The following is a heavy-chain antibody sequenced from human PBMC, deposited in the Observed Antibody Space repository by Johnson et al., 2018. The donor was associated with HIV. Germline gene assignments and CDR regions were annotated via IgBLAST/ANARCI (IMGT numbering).Heavy chain of an antibody. V-gene: IGHV3-74*02. CDR3: AKWGRGDAFDI. J-gene: IGHJ3*02. CDR2: INSDGSST. CDR1: GFTFSNAW. Sequence: VQLVESGGGLVKPGGSLRLSCAASGFTFSNAWMSWVRQAPGKGLVWVSRINSDGSSTSYADSVKGRFTISRDNSKNTLYFQINSLRVEDTAVYYCAKWGRGDAFDIWGQGTMVTVSS. D-gene: IGHD2-8*01.